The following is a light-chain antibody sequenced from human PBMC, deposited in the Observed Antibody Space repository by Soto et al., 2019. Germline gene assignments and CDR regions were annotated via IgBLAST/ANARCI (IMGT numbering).Light chain of an antibody. Sequence: EIVLTQSPATLSLSPGERATLSCRASQSVSSYLAWYQQKPGQAPRLLIYDASNSATGIPARFSGSGSGTDFTLTISSLEPEDFAVYYCQQRSNWPPEGTFGPGTKVDIK. CDR1: QSVSSY. V-gene: IGKV3-11*01. CDR3: QQRSNWPPEGT. J-gene: IGKJ3*01. CDR2: DAS.